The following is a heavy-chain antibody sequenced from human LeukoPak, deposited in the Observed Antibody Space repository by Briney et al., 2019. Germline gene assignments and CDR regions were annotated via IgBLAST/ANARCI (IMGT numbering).Heavy chain of an antibody. J-gene: IGHJ4*02. D-gene: IGHD2-2*01. CDR2: IIPIFGTA. CDR3: ARARSGGYQLHYYFDY. Sequence: ASVKVSCKASGGTFSSYAISWVRQAPGQGLEWMGGIIPIFGTANYAQKFQGRVTITADESTSTAYMELSSLRSEDTAVYYCARARSGGYQLHYYFDYWGQGTLVTVSS. V-gene: IGHV1-69*01. CDR1: GGTFSSYA.